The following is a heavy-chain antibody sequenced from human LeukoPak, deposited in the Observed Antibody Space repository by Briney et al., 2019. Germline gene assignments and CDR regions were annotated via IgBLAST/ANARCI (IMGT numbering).Heavy chain of an antibody. CDR3: ARDPNFVHYYDSSGPI. J-gene: IGHJ3*02. Sequence: SGTLSLTCNVSGGSISNNYWTWIRQPPGKGLEWIGYVYSTGSTNYNPSLKSRVTISVDTSKNQSSLKLSSVTAADTAVYYCARDPNFVHYYDSSGPIWGQGTMVTVSS. D-gene: IGHD3-22*01. CDR2: VYSTGST. V-gene: IGHV4-59*12. CDR1: GGSISNNY.